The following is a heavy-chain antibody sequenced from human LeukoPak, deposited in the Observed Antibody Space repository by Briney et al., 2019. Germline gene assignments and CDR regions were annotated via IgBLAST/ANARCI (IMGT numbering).Heavy chain of an antibody. CDR1: GFTFSSYD. D-gene: IGHD1-26*01. CDR3: AKDGAFVGAYDC. CDR2: IRGSGGTT. J-gene: IGHJ4*02. V-gene: IGHV3-23*01. Sequence: GGSLRLSCAASGFTFSSYDLSWVRQAPGKGLEWVSAIRGSGGTTYYADSVKGRFTISRDNSKNTLYMQMNSLRAEDTAVYYCAKDGAFVGAYDCWGQGTLVTVSS.